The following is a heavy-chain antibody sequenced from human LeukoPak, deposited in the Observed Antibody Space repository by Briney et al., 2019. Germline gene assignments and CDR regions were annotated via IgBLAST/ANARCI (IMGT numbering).Heavy chain of an antibody. CDR2: INPNSGGT. CDR1: GCTFSGYQ. V-gene: IGHV1-2*02. J-gene: IGHJ6*03. Sequence: ASVKVSCKASGCTFSGYQMHGVRQAPGQGLEWVGWINPNSGGTNYAQKFQGRVTMTRDTSISTAYMELSRLRSDDTAVYYCARTRLRYYYYMDAWGKGTTVT. CDR3: ARTRLRYYYYMDA.